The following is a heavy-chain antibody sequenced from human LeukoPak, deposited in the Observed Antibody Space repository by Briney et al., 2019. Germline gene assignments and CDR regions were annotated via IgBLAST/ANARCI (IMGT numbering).Heavy chain of an antibody. CDR3: AKGRTAYCSSTSCYTIDY. J-gene: IGHJ4*02. D-gene: IGHD2-2*02. CDR1: GFTFSSYA. V-gene: IGHV3-23*01. CDR2: ISGSGGST. Sequence: GGSLRLSCAASGFTFSSYAMSWVRQAPGKGLEWVSAISGSGGSTYYADSVKGRFTISRDNSKNTLYLQMNSLRAGDTAVYYCAKGRTAYCSSTSCYTIDYWGQGTLVTVSS.